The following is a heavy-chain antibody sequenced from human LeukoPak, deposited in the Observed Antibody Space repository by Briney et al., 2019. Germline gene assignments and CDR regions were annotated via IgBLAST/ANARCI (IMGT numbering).Heavy chain of an antibody. Sequence: GGSLGLSCAASGFTFNNYGMHWVRQAPGKGLEWVAVISYDGRSKHYPDSVKGRFTISRDISTDTLWLQMDSLRTEDTAVYYCAKGPLRGTAAAIDYWGQGTLVTVSS. CDR2: ISYDGRSK. V-gene: IGHV3-30*18. J-gene: IGHJ4*02. CDR3: AKGPLRGTAAAIDY. D-gene: IGHD2-2*01. CDR1: GFTFNNYG.